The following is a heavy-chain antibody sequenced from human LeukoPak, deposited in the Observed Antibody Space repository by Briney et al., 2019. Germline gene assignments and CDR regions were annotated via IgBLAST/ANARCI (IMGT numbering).Heavy chain of an antibody. CDR3: AITVDCRATTDCYSYFHH. J-gene: IGHJ1*01. V-gene: IGHV3-74*03. Sequence: SGGSLRLSCAASGYTFSSYFMHWVRHAPGKGLVWVSRVSNDGTYTEYADSVKGRFTISRDNAKDTLYLQVNSLRAEDTAVYYCAITVDCRATTDCYSYFHHWGQGTLVIVSS. D-gene: IGHD2-21*02. CDR2: VSNDGTYT. CDR1: GYTFSSYF.